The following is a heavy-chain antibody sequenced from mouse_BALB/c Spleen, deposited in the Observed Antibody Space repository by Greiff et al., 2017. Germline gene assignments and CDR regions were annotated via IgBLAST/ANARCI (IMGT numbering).Heavy chain of an antibody. J-gene: IGHJ3*01. V-gene: IGHV5-12-1*01. CDR3: ARNLITTGTWFAY. CDR2: ISSGGGST. Sequence: VQLKESGGGLVKPGGSLKLSCAASGFAFSSYDMSWVRQTPEKRLEWVAYISSGGGSTYYPDTVKGRFTISRDNAKNTLYLQMSSLKSEDTAMYYCARNLITTGTWFAYWGQGTLVTVSA. CDR1: GFAFSSYD. D-gene: IGHD2-4*01.